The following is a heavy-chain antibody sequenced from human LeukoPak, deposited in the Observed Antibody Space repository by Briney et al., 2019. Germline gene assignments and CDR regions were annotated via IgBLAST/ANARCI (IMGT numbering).Heavy chain of an antibody. CDR1: GYTFTGSY. Sequence: ASVKVSCKTSGYTFTGSYVHWVRQAPGQGLEWMGYINPNSGSTNYAQSFRGRVTMTRDTSITKAYLVLSGLTSDDTALYFCTREPVYSGGWGALDYWGQGTLVTVSS. J-gene: IGHJ4*02. CDR2: INPNSGST. D-gene: IGHD6-19*01. V-gene: IGHV1-2*02. CDR3: TREPVYSGGWGALDY.